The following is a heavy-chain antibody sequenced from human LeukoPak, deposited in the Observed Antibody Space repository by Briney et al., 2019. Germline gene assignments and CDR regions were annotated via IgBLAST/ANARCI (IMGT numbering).Heavy chain of an antibody. V-gene: IGHV4-38-2*02. CDR1: GYSISSDYY. CDR2: VFHIGST. D-gene: IGHD1-26*01. Sequence: PSETLSLTCIVSGYSISSDYYWGWIRQPPGKGLEWIGSVFHIGSTYYNPSLKSRVTISVDTSKNQFSLKLSSVTAADTAVYYCASIQRYSGSYSRDYWGQGTLVTVSS. J-gene: IGHJ4*02. CDR3: ASIQRYSGSYSRDY.